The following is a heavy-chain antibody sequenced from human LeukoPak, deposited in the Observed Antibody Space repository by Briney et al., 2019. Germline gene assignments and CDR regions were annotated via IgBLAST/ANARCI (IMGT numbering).Heavy chain of an antibody. J-gene: IGHJ4*02. CDR1: GGTFSSYA. CDR3: ARTCSSTSCYYSDY. D-gene: IGHD2-2*01. V-gene: IGHV1-69*04. CDR2: IIPILGIA. Sequence: SVKVSCKASGGTFSSYAISWVRQAPGQGLEWMGRIIPILGIANYAQKFQGRVTITADKSTSTAYMELSSLRSEDTAVYYCARTCSSTSCYYSDYWGQGTLVTVSS.